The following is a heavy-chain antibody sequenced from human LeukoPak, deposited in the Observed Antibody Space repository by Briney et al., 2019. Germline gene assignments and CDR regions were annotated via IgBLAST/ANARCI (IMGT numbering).Heavy chain of an antibody. CDR2: AST. Sequence: PSETLSLTCTITGVSISNDYWGWVRQPPGKGLEWIASASTYYSSSLESRVTMSIDTSKNQFSLRLTSLTAADTAVYYCGRHAAFAPFDLWGQGSLVTVSS. CDR1: GVSISNDY. CDR3: GRHAAFAPFDL. J-gene: IGHJ4*02. V-gene: IGHV4-39*01.